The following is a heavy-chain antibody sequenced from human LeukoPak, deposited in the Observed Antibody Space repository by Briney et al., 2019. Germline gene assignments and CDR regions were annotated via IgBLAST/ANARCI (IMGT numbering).Heavy chain of an antibody. J-gene: IGHJ4*02. V-gene: IGHV1-2*02. D-gene: IGHD4-4*01. CDR2: SNPNSGGT. CDR1: GYTFTGYY. Sequence: ASVKVSCKASGYTFTGYYMHWVRQAPGQGLEWMGWSNPNSGGTNYAQKFQGRVTMTRDTSISTAYMALSRMSSDDPAVYYCASGFLQYYFDSWGQGPLVTVSS. CDR3: ASGFLQYYFDS.